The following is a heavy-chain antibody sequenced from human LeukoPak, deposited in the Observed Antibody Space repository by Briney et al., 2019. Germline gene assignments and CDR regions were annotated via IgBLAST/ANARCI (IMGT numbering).Heavy chain of an antibody. CDR2: IYPGDSDT. V-gene: IGHV5-51*01. Sequence: GESLKISCKGSGYSFTSYWIGWVRQMPGKGLEWMGIIYPGDSDTRYSPSFQGQVTISADKSISTAYLQWSSLKASDTAMYYCARQKRAAAAAFDIWGQGTMVTVSS. CDR3: ARQKRAAAAAFDI. D-gene: IGHD6-13*01. J-gene: IGHJ3*02. CDR1: GYSFTSYW.